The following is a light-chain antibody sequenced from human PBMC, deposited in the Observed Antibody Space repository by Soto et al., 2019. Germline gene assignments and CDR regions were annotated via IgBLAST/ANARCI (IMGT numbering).Light chain of an antibody. J-gene: IGKJ3*01. CDR3: QQYGSSPFT. Sequence: EIVLTQSPGTLSLSPGERATLSCRASQSVSSSYLAWYQQKPGQAPRLLIYGASSMATGIPDRFSGSGSGTDCTLTISRLEPEDFAVYYCQQYGSSPFTFGPGTKVDIK. V-gene: IGKV3-20*01. CDR1: QSVSSSY. CDR2: GAS.